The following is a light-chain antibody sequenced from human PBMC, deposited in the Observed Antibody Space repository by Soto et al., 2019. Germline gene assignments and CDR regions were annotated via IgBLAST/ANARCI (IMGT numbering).Light chain of an antibody. Sequence: IGLTQSPGSLSLSTGERATLSCRASQSVSSSYLAWYQQKPGQAPRLLIYGASSRATGIPDRFSGSGSGTDFTLTISRLEPEDFAVYYCQQYGSSPRTFGPGTKV. J-gene: IGKJ1*01. CDR3: QQYGSSPRT. CDR2: GAS. CDR1: QSVSSSY. V-gene: IGKV3-20*01.